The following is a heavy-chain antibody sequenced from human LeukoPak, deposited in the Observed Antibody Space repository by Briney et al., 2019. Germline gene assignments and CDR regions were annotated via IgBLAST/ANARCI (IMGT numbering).Heavy chain of an antibody. D-gene: IGHD4-17*01. CDR3: AKDRTTVTHGGYFDY. V-gene: IGHV3-66*01. J-gene: IGHJ4*02. CDR1: GFTVSNNY. Sequence: HPGGSLRLSCAASGFTVSNNYINWVRQAPGKGLEWVSLIYGSGSADYADSVKGRFTISRDNSKNTLYLQMNSLRAEDTAVYYCAKDRTTVTHGGYFDYWGQGTLVTVSS. CDR2: IYGSGSA.